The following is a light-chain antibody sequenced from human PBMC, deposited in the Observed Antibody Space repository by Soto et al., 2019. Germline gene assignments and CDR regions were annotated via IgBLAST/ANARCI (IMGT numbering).Light chain of an antibody. V-gene: IGKV3-15*01. CDR2: DTS. CDR3: QQYNDWPRT. CDR1: QSVNSN. J-gene: IGKJ1*01. Sequence: EIVMTQSPATLSVSPGERATLSCRASQSVNSNLAWYQQKPGQAPRLLIYDTSSRATGIPARFSGSRSGTEFTLTISSLQSEDFAVYYCQQYNDWPRTFGQGTKVDIK.